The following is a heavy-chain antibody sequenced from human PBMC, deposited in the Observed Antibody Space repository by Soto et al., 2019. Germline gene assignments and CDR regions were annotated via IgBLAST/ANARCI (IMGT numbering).Heavy chain of an antibody. J-gene: IGHJ4*02. CDR1: GFTFSSYS. V-gene: IGHV3-48*01. D-gene: IGHD2-15*01. CDR3: ARANYYCSGGSCDPDF. CDR2: ISSSSSTI. Sequence: EVQLVESGGGLVQPGGSLRLSCAASGFTFSSYSMNWVRQAPGKGLEWVSYISSSSSTIYYAGSVKGRFTISRDNAKNSLYLQTNGLRAEDTAVYYCARANYYCSGGSCDPDFWGQGTLVTVSS.